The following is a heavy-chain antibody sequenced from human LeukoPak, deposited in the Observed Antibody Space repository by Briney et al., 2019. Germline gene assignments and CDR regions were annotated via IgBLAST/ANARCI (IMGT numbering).Heavy chain of an antibody. CDR3: ARDPVVGSISYYYYGMDV. Sequence: SETLSLTCTVSGFSIVSDYYWGWIRLLPGEGLEWIGSVYHSGDTYYTPSLKSRVTISVDTSKNQFSLNLLSVTAADTAVYYCARDPVVGSISYYYYGMDVWGQGTTVTVSS. D-gene: IGHD1-26*01. CDR1: GFSIVSDYY. CDR2: VYHSGDT. V-gene: IGHV4-38-2*02. J-gene: IGHJ6*02.